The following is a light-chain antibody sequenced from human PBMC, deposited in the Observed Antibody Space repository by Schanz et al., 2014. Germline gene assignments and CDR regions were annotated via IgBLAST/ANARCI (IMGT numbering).Light chain of an antibody. V-gene: IGLV2-23*01. J-gene: IGLJ3*02. Sequence: QSALTQPASVSGSPGPAITLSCTGTSSDVGGTNYVSWYQQHPRKVPKLMIYEDTKRPSGVSSRFSESKSGNTASLTSAGLQAEDEAEDGCCSYAEISSRGFGGGAQ. CDR1: SSDVGGTNY. CDR2: EDT. CDR3: CSYAEISSRG.